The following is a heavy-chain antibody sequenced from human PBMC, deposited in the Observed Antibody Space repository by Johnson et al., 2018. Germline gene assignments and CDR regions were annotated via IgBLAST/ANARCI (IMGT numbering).Heavy chain of an antibody. D-gene: IGHD2-2*01. Sequence: VQSGRSLRLSCAASGFTFDDYAMHWVRQAPGKGLEWVSGISWNSGTIAYADSVKGRFTISRDNAKNSLYLQMNSLRAEDTALYYFAKDIKGGYQDLAIYYYDYMDVWGKGTTVTVSS. V-gene: IGHV3-9*01. CDR2: ISWNSGTI. CDR3: AKDIKGGYQDLAIYYYDYMDV. J-gene: IGHJ6*03. CDR1: GFTFDDYA.